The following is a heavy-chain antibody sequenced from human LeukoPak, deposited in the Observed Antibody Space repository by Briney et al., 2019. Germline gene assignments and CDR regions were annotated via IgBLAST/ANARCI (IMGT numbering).Heavy chain of an antibody. Sequence: GRSLRLSCAASGFTFDDYAMHWVRQAPGKGLEWVSGTSWNSGSIGYADSVKGRFTISRDNAKNSLYLQMNSLRAEDTALYYCAKDAYYDILTGYSDYWGQGTLVTVSS. CDR2: TSWNSGSI. V-gene: IGHV3-9*01. CDR1: GFTFDDYA. D-gene: IGHD3-9*01. J-gene: IGHJ4*02. CDR3: AKDAYYDILTGYSDY.